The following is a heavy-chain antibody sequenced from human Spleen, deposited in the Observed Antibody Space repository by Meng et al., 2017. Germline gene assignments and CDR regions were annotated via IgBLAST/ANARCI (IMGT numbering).Heavy chain of an antibody. J-gene: IGHJ5*02. CDR3: AREGAVAATNWFDP. CDR1: GYTFTSYG. CDR2: ISAYNGNT. Sequence: QVPLVQSVAEVKKARGSVKVFFKASGYTFTSYGISWVRQAPGQGLEWMGWISAYNGNTNYAQKLQGRVTMTTDTSTSTAYMELRSLRSDDTAVYYCAREGAVAATNWFDPWGQGTLVTVSS. V-gene: IGHV1-18*01. D-gene: IGHD6-19*01.